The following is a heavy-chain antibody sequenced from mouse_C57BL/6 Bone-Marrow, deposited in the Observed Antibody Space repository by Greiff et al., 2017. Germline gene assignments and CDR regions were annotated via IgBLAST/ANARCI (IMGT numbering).Heavy chain of an antibody. CDR2: IYPRSGNT. CDR1: GYTFTSYG. Sequence: VHLVESGAELARPGASVKLSCKASGYTFTSYGISWVKQRTGQGLEWIGEIYPRSGNTYYNEKFKGKATLTADKSSSTAYMELRSLTSEDSAVYFCARGGGNSWYFDVWGTGTTVTVSS. D-gene: IGHD2-1*01. CDR3: ARGGGNSWYFDV. V-gene: IGHV1-81*01. J-gene: IGHJ1*03.